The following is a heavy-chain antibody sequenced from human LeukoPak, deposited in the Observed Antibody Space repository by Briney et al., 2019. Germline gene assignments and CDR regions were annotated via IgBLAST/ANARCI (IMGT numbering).Heavy chain of an antibody. J-gene: IGHJ4*02. Sequence: GGSLRLSCAASGFTFTKYWMTWVRQAPGKGLEWVANIKQDGSEKFYVDSVKGRFTISRDNAKNSLYLYMNSLRVEDTAVYFCARASRSTSSECWGQGILVTVSS. CDR1: GFTFTKYW. V-gene: IGHV3-7*01. D-gene: IGHD6-6*01. CDR3: ARASRSTSSEC. CDR2: IKQDGSEK.